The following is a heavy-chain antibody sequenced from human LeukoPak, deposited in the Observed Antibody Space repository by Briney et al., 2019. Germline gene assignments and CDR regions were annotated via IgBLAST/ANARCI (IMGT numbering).Heavy chain of an antibody. Sequence: PGGSLRLSCAASGFTFSSYAMSWVRQAPGKGLEWVSAISGSGGSTYYADSVKGRFTISRDNSKNTLYLQMNSLRAEDTAVYYCAKDMSRRLLYRRWFDPWGQGTLVTVSS. V-gene: IGHV3-23*01. CDR2: ISGSGGST. CDR3: AKDMSRRLLYRRWFDP. J-gene: IGHJ5*02. D-gene: IGHD2-2*02. CDR1: GFTFSSYA.